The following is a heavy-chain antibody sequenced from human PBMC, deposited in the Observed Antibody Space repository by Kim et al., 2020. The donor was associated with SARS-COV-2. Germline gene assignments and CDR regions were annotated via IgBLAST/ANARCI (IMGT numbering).Heavy chain of an antibody. CDR1: GFTFSVYG. CDR2: IRSDGSHK. CDR3: ANLES. V-gene: IGHV3-33*06. J-gene: IGHJ1*01. Sequence: GGSLRLSCAASGFTFSVYGMHWVRQAPGKGLEWVAVIRSDGSHKYYADSVKGRFTISRDNSKNMVYLQMNSLRAEDTAVYYCANLESWGQGTLVTFAS.